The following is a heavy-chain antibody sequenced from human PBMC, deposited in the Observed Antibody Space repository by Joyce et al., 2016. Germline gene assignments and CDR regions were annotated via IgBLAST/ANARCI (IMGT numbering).Heavy chain of an antibody. CDR1: GFLFSNAW. Sequence: EVQLVESGGGLVEPGGALRLSCTASGFLFSNAWMTWIRQAPGKGLEWVGFIRSKANGETTGYGAPVKGRFTISRDDSKSIVYLQMNSLKSDDTAVYYCGGWRIWGQGTLVTVSS. D-gene: IGHD3-16*01. CDR3: GGWRI. V-gene: IGHV3-15*01. J-gene: IGHJ4*02. CDR2: IRSKANGETT.